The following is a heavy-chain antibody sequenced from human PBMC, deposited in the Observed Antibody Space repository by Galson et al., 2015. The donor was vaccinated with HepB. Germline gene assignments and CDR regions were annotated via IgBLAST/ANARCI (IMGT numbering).Heavy chain of an antibody. J-gene: IGHJ4*02. CDR2: IYYSGST. V-gene: IGHV4-39*01. CDR1: GGSISSSSYY. Sequence: ETLSLTCTVSGGSISSSSYYWGWIRQPPGKGLEWIGSIYYSGSTYCNPSLKSRVTTSVDTSKNQFSLKLSSVTAADTAVYYCARKRYCVFDYWGQGTLVTVSS. CDR3: ARKRYCVFDY. D-gene: IGHD2-8*02.